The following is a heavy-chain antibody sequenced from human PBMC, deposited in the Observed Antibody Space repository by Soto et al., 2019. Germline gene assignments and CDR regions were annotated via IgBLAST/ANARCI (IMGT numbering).Heavy chain of an antibody. CDR2: IYYTGNT. V-gene: IGHV4-31*03. CDR1: GGSISSGGYY. J-gene: IGHJ5*02. D-gene: IGHD2-21*01. CDR3: VMLGAYYQSLDP. Sequence: SETLSLTCTVPGGSISSGGYYWSWIRQHPGKGLEWIGYIYYTGNTYYNPSLKSRLTISLDTSKNQFSLRLGSVTAADTAVYYCVMLGAYYQSLDPWGPGTLVTVSS.